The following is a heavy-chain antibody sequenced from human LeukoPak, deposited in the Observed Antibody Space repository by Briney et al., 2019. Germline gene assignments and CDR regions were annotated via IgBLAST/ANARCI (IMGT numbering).Heavy chain of an antibody. CDR3: TTGGYEAPLFDY. CDR1: GFTFSNAW. CDR2: IKSKTDGGTT. V-gene: IGHV3-15*01. J-gene: IGHJ4*02. Sequence: GGSLRLSCAASGFTFSNAWMSWVRQAPGKGLEWVGRIKSKTDGGTTDYAAPVKGRFTISRDDSKNTLYLQMNILKTEDTAVYYCTTGGYEAPLFDYWGQGTLVTVSS. D-gene: IGHD5-12*01.